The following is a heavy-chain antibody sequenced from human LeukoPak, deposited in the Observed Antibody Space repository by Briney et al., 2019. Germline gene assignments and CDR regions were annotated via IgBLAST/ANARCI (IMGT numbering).Heavy chain of an antibody. J-gene: IGHJ4*02. Sequence: GGSLRLSCAASGFTFSSYWMSWVRQAPGKGLEWVANIKQDGSEKYYVDSVKGRFTISRDNAKNSLYLQMNSLRAEDTAVYYCAKDYYDSSGYSHYPDYWGQGTLVTVSS. V-gene: IGHV3-7*01. CDR3: AKDYYDSSGYSHYPDY. D-gene: IGHD3-22*01. CDR2: IKQDGSEK. CDR1: GFTFSSYW.